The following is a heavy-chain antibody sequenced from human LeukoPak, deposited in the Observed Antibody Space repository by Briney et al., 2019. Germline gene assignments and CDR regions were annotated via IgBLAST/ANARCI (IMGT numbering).Heavy chain of an antibody. J-gene: IGHJ4*02. CDR2: ISSSGSTI. D-gene: IGHD6-25*01. V-gene: IGHV3-48*03. CDR1: GFTFSTYE. CDR3: ARDGDLTPAVPFDY. Sequence: PGGSLRLSCAASGFTFSTYEMNWVRQAPGKGLEWVSYISSSGSTIYYADSVKGRFTISRDNAKNSLYLQMNSLRAEDTAGYYCARDGDLTPAVPFDYWGQGTLVTVSS.